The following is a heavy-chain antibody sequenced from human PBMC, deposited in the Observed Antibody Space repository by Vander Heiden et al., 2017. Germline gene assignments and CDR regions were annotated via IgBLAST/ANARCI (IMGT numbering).Heavy chain of an antibody. J-gene: IGHJ5*02. D-gene: IGHD2-2*01. CDR1: GSTFSSYS. CDR3: AREGSTRDNWFDP. Sequence: EVQLVESGGGLVKPGGSLRLSCAASGSTFSSYSMNWVRQAPGKGLEWVSSISSSDIYIYYADSVKGRFTISRDNAKNSLYLQMNSLRAEDTAVYYCAREGSTRDNWFDPWGQGTLVTVSS. CDR2: ISSSDIYI. V-gene: IGHV3-21*01.